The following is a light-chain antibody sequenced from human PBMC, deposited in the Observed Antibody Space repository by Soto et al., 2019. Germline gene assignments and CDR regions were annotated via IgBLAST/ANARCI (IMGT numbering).Light chain of an antibody. CDR3: QQYKSYST. CDR1: QSISRW. V-gene: IGKV1-5*01. CDR2: DAS. Sequence: DIQMTQSPSALSASGGDRVTIRCRASQSISRWLAWYQKKPGKAPKLLIYDASTLQSGVPSSLSGSASGTEFTLTISSMKPDDSATYYCQQYKSYSTFGGGTKVDIK. J-gene: IGKJ4*01.